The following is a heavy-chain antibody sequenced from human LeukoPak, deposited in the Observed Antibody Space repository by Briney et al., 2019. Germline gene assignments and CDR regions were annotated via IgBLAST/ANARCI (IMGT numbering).Heavy chain of an antibody. V-gene: IGHV3-23*01. CDR3: AKDAGFLEWSIIETIGDY. CDR2: IDGSGGST. CDR1: GFPFSNYA. J-gene: IGHJ4*02. D-gene: IGHD3-3*01. Sequence: PGGSLRLSCAVSGFPFSNYAMSWVRQTPGKGLEWVSVIDGSGGSTYYADSVKGRFTISRDNSKNTLYLQMNSLRAEDTAVYYCAKDAGFLEWSIIETIGDYWGQGTLVTVSS.